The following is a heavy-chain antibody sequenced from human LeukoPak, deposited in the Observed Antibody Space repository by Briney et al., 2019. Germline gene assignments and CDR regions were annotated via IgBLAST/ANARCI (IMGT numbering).Heavy chain of an antibody. Sequence: SETLSLTCTGSGGSISSYYWSWIRQPPGQGLEWIGYIYYSGNSNYNPSLNSRVTISVDTSKDQFSLRLNSVTAADTAIYYCARDLGYCSTASCYAWFDPWGQGTLVTVSS. CDR1: GGSISSYY. J-gene: IGHJ5*02. CDR3: ARDLGYCSTASCYAWFDP. V-gene: IGHV4-59*01. D-gene: IGHD2-2*01. CDR2: IYYSGNS.